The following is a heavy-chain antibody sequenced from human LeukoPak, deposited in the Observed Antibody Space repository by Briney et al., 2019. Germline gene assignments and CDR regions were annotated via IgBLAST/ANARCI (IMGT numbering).Heavy chain of an antibody. CDR1: GFTVSDEY. V-gene: IGHV3-66*02. CDR2: FHSGGST. Sequence: GGSLRLSCAASGFTVSDEYMTWVRQAPGKGLEWVSVFHSGGSTYYADSVKGRFTISRDSSKNTLSLQMNSLRAEVSAVYYCARDRYSYGFALDCWGQGTLVTVSS. J-gene: IGHJ4*02. CDR3: ARDRYSYGFALDC. D-gene: IGHD5-18*01.